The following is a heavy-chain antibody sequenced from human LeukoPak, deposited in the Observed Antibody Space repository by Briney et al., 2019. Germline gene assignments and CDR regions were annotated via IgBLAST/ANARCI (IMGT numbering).Heavy chain of an antibody. D-gene: IGHD1-14*01. CDR2: ISSSSSTI. V-gene: IGHV3-48*04. CDR3: ARDPAITGGAY. CDR1: GFTFSSYS. Sequence: GGSLRLSCAASGFTFSSYSMNWVRQAPGKGLEWVSYISSSSSTIYYADSVKGRFTISRDNAKNTLYLQMNSLRAEDTAVYYCARDPAITGGAYWGQGTLVTVSS. J-gene: IGHJ4*02.